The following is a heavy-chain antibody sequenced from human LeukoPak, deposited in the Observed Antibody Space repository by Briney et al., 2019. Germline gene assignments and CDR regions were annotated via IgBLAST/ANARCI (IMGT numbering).Heavy chain of an antibody. Sequence: GGSPRLSCAASGFTVSSYNMNWVRQTPGKGLGWVSYISSSGYTMHHADSVKGRFTVSRDSAKNSLYLQMNSLRDEDAAVYFCARGCASCGHYNYYFMDVWGKGTTVTVSS. D-gene: IGHD2-2*01. CDR1: GFTVSSYN. CDR2: ISSSGYTM. J-gene: IGHJ6*03. V-gene: IGHV3-48*02. CDR3: ARGCASCGHYNYYFMDV.